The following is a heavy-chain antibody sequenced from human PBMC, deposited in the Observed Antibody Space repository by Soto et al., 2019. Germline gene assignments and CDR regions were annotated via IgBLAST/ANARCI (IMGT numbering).Heavy chain of an antibody. J-gene: IGHJ2*01. CDR3: ARTPPMLYSSGWYWYFDL. D-gene: IGHD6-19*01. Sequence: GESLKISCKGSGYSFTSYWIGWVRQMPGKGLEWMGIIYPGDSDTRYSPSFQGQVTISADKSISNAYQQWSSLKASDTAMYYCARTPPMLYSSGWYWYFDLWGRGTLVTVS. CDR1: GYSFTSYW. V-gene: IGHV5-51*01. CDR2: IYPGDSDT.